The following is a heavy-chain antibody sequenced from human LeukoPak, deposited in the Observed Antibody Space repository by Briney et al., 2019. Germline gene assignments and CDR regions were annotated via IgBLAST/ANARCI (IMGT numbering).Heavy chain of an antibody. CDR2: IYPDDSDT. Sequence: GESLKISCEGSGYTFTSYWIAWVRRVAGEDLELMGIIYPDDSDTRYSPSFRGQVTISADKSITTAYLQWSSLKASDTAIYYCARLPPTTYCTSTSCYTKHFDYRGQGTLVTVSS. V-gene: IGHV5-51*01. CDR3: ARLPPTTYCTSTSCYTKHFDY. CDR1: GYTFTSYW. J-gene: IGHJ4*02. D-gene: IGHD2-2*02.